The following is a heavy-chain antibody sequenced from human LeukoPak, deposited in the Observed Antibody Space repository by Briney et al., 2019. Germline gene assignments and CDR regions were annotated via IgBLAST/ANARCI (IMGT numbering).Heavy chain of an antibody. CDR2: ISSSSSTI. Sequence: GGSLRLSCAASGFTFSSYSMKWVRQAPGKGLEWVSYISSSSSTIYYADSVKGRFTISRDNAKNSLYLQMNSLRAEDTAVYYCARDANTLLLTYYYYYGMDVWGQGTTVTVSS. J-gene: IGHJ6*02. CDR3: ARDANTLLLTYYYYYGMDV. CDR1: GFTFSSYS. D-gene: IGHD2-15*01. V-gene: IGHV3-48*01.